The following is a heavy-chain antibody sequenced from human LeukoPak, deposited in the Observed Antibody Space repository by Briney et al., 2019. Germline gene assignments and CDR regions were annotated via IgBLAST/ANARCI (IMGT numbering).Heavy chain of an antibody. V-gene: IGHV4-59*12. CDR1: GGSLSAYY. J-gene: IGHJ5*02. CDR2: IHNGGST. D-gene: IGHD4-11*01. CDR3: ARTDYSNTNWFDP. Sequence: SSETLSLTCTVSGGSLSAYYWSWIRQPPGKGLEWIGYIHNGGSTHYTFSLKSRVTMSLDTSKNQFSLKLTSVTAADTAVYYCARTDYSNTNWFDPWGQGTLVTVSS.